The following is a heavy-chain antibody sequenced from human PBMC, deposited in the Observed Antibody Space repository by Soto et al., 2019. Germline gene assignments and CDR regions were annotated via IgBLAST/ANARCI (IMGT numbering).Heavy chain of an antibody. CDR3: ASGVASGYCSGGSCYVDY. J-gene: IGHJ4*02. V-gene: IGHV1-46*01. CDR2: INPSGGST. Sequence: ASVKVSCKASGYTFTSYYMHWVRQAPGQGLEWMGIINPSGGSTSYAQKFQGRVTMTRDTSTNTVYMELSSLRSEDTAVYYCASGVASGYCSGGSCYVDYWGQGTLVTVSS. D-gene: IGHD2-15*01. CDR1: GYTFTSYY.